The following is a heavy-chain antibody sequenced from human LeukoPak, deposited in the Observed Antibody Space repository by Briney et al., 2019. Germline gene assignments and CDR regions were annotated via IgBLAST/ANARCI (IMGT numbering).Heavy chain of an antibody. Sequence: SETLSLTCTVSGGSISSYYWSWIRQPAGKGLEWIGRIYTSGSTNYNPSLKSRVTMSVDTSKSQFSLKLSSVTAADTAVYYCAREGRNGGYDLYYFDYWGQGTLVTVSS. CDR3: AREGRNGGYDLYYFDY. V-gene: IGHV4-4*07. D-gene: IGHD5-12*01. CDR1: GGSISSYY. J-gene: IGHJ4*02. CDR2: IYTSGST.